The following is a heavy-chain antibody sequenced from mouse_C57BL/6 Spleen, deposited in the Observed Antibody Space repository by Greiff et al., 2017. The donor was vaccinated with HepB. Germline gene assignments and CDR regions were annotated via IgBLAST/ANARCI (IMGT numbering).Heavy chain of an antibody. V-gene: IGHV1-50*01. CDR3: ARGYYRRGFDY. J-gene: IGHJ2*01. CDR2: IDPSDSYT. D-gene: IGHD2-14*01. Sequence: QVQLQQPGAELVKPGASVKLSCKASGYTFTSYWMQWVKQRPGQGLEWIGEIDPSDSYTNYNQKFKGKATLTVDTSSSTAYMQLSSLTSEDSAVYYCARGYYRRGFDYWGQGTTLTVSS. CDR1: GYTFTSYW.